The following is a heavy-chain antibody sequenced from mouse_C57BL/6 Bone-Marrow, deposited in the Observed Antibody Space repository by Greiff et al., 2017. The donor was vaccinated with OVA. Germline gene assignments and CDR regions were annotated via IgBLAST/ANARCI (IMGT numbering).Heavy chain of an antibody. Sequence: QVQLKQPGAELVRPGSSVKLSCKASGYTFTSYWMDWVKQRPGQGLEWIGNIYPSDSETHYNQKFKDKATLTVDKSSSTAYMQLSSLTSEDSAVYYCARSGGYDYDAWFAYWGQGTLVTVSA. J-gene: IGHJ3*01. CDR1: GYTFTSYW. CDR2: IYPSDSET. D-gene: IGHD2-4*01. CDR3: ARSGGYDYDAWFAY. V-gene: IGHV1-61*01.